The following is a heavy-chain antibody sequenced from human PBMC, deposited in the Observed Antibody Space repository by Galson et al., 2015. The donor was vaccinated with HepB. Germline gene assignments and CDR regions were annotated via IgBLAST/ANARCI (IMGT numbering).Heavy chain of an antibody. D-gene: IGHD2-15*01. CDR2: IYPGDSDT. Sequence: QSGAEVKKPGESLTISCKGSGYSFSNYWIAWVRQMPGRGLEWMGIIYPGDSDTRYSPSFQGQVTISADKSIRTAYLQWNSLKASDTAMYYCARSSGGRSPVDYWGQGTRVTVSS. CDR3: ARSSGGRSPVDY. CDR1: GYSFSNYW. J-gene: IGHJ4*02. V-gene: IGHV5-51*03.